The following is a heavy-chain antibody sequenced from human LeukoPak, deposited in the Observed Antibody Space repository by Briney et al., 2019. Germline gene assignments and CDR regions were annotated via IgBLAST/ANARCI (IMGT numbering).Heavy chain of an antibody. CDR2: ISSGSRDI. V-gene: IGHV3-48*02. Sequence: GGSLRLSCAAFGFRFDSYSMNWVRQAPGKGLEWLSFISSGSRDIYYADSVKGRFTISRDNGKNSLYLHMNSLRDEDTAVYHCARASCYLRNCYYYGMDVWGQGTTVTVSS. CDR3: ARASCYLRNCYYYGMDV. J-gene: IGHJ6*02. D-gene: IGHD2-2*01. CDR1: GFRFDSYS.